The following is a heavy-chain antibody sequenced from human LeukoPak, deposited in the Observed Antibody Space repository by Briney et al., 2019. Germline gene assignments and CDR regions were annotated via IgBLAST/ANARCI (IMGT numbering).Heavy chain of an antibody. V-gene: IGHV4-39*01. J-gene: IGHJ4*02. CDR3: ARHPWFGGFDY. Sequence: PSETLSLTCTVSGGSISSSSYYWGWIRQPPGKGLEWIGSIYYSGSTYYNPSLKSRVTISVDTSKNQFSLKLSSVTAADTAVYYCARHPWFGGFDYWGQGTLVTVSP. CDR1: GGSISSSSYY. D-gene: IGHD3-10*01. CDR2: IYYSGST.